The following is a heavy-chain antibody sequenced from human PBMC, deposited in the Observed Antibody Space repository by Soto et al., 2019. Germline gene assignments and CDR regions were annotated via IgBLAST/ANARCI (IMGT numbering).Heavy chain of an antibody. CDR2: MGIGGDT. J-gene: IGHJ2*01. V-gene: IGHV3-13*01. CDR1: GFTFSDYD. D-gene: IGHD3-10*01. CDR3: VRLWRFKWDFEL. Sequence: EVQLVESGGGLVQPGGSLRLSCEASGFTFSDYDMHWVRQETGRGLEWVSGMGIGGDTYYPASVKGRFTIFRENAKNSVYLQMNSLRAGDSAMYYCVRLWRFKWDFELWGRGTRVTVSS.